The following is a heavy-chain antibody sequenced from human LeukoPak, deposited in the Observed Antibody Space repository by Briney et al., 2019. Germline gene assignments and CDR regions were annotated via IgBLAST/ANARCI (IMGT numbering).Heavy chain of an antibody. CDR2: INPNNGGT. Sequence: ASVKVSCEASGYTFPGYYIHWVRQAPGQGLEWMGWINPNNGGTNYAQKFQGRVTMTRDTSISTAYMELRRLRSDDRAVYYCARGPPTIVVVITTGDIDSWGQGNLVTVSS. CDR1: GYTFPGYY. V-gene: IGHV1-2*02. CDR3: ARGPPTIVVVITTGDIDS. J-gene: IGHJ4*02. D-gene: IGHD3-22*01.